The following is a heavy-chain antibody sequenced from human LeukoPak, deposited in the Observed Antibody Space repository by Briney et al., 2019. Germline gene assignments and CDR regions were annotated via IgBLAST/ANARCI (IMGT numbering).Heavy chain of an antibody. CDR3: ARDRGGSFDY. CDR2: IYYSGST. CDR1: GGSISSYY. D-gene: IGHD2-15*01. Sequence: RPSETLSLTCTVSGGSISSYYWSWIRQPPGKGLEWIGYIYYSGSTNYNPSLKNRVTISVDTSKNQFSLKLSSVTAADTAVYYCARDRGGSFDYWGQGTLVTVSS. V-gene: IGHV4-59*01. J-gene: IGHJ4*02.